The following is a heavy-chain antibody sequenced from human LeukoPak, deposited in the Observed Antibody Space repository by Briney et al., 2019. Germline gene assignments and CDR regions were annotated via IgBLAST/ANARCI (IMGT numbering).Heavy chain of an antibody. D-gene: IGHD3-22*01. CDR2: ISYDGSNK. J-gene: IGHJ4*02. CDR3: ARGFPHHYDSRGIKFDF. CDR1: GFTFRSYA. Sequence: GGSLRLSCAASGFTFRSYAMHWVRQAPGKGLEWVAVISYDGSNKKYADSVKGRFTISRDNSKNTLYLQMNSLRAEDTAVYYCARGFPHHYDSRGIKFDFWGQGILVSVSS. V-gene: IGHV3-30*04.